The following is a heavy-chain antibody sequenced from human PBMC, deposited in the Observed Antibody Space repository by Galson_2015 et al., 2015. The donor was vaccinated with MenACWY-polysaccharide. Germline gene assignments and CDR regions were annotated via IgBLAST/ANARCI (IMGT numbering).Heavy chain of an antibody. V-gene: IGHV3-15*01. CDR2: IKSKNEGGTT. CDR1: GFTFTHAW. CDR3: TTAPTMIVVGEKWDN. J-gene: IGHJ4*02. D-gene: IGHD3-22*01. Sequence: SLRLSCAASGFTFTHAWMTWVRQAPGKGLDWVGRIKSKNEGGTTDYAAPVKGRFTISRDDSKNTLYLEMNNLKTEDTGVYYCTTAPTMIVVGEKWDNWGQGILVTVSS.